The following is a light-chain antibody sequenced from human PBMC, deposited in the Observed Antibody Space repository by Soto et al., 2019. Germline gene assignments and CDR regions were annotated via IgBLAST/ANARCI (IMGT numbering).Light chain of an antibody. CDR1: SSDIGGYNY. CDR2: DVS. V-gene: IGLV2-14*01. Sequence: SVLPQPASLSGSPGQSITISCTGTSSDIGGYNYVSWYQQHPGKAPKLMIFDVSNRPSGVSSRFSGSKSGNTASLTISGLQAEDEADYYCSSYTSFSTFSYVFGTGTKVT. CDR3: SSYTSFSTFSYV. J-gene: IGLJ1*01.